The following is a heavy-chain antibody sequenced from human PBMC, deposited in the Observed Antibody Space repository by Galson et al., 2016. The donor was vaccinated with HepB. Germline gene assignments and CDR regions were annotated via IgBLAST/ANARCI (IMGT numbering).Heavy chain of an antibody. Sequence: SVKVSCKASGYMFSGYGITWVRQAPGQGLEWMGWISTYNDNTNYAQKLQDRVTMTTDTSTSTAYMELRSLRSDDTAVYYCARSDAAIPVADLDYWGQGTPVTVSS. J-gene: IGHJ4*02. CDR1: GYMFSGYG. CDR2: ISTYNDNT. V-gene: IGHV1-18*01. D-gene: IGHD6-19*01. CDR3: ARSDAAIPVADLDY.